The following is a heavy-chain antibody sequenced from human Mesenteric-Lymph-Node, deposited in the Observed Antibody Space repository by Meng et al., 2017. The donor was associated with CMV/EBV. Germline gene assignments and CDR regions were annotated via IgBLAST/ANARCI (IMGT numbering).Heavy chain of an antibody. CDR3: AKGHYGSGSIVY. J-gene: IGHJ4*02. V-gene: IGHV3-30*02. D-gene: IGHD3-10*01. Sequence: GESLKISCAASGFIFSDYWMHWVRQAPGKGLEWVTFIRYDGSNKYYADSVKGRFTISRDNSKNTLYLQMNSLTTEDTAVYYCAKGHYGSGSIVYWGQGTLVTVSS. CDR1: GFIFSDYW. CDR2: IRYDGSNK.